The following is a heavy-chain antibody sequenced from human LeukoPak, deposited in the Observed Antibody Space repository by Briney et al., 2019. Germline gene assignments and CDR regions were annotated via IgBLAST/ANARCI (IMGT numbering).Heavy chain of an antibody. CDR3: ARGSYDISTGYNY. CDR2: IYSGGST. D-gene: IGHD3-9*01. CDR1: GFTVSSNY. V-gene: IGHV3-53*01. Sequence: GGSLRLSCAASGFTVSSNYMSWVRQAPGKGLEWVSVIYSGGSTCYADSVKGRFTIPRDNSKNTLYLQMNSLRAEDTAVYYCARGSYDISTGYNYWGQGTLVTVSS. J-gene: IGHJ4*02.